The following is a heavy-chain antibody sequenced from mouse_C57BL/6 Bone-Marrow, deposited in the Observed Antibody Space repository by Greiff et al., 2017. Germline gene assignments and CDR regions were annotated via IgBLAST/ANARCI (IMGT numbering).Heavy chain of an antibody. CDR3: ARHERWLLLDYFDY. Sequence: EVKLMESGGDLVKPGGSLTLSCAASGFTFSSYGMSWVRPTPDKRLEWVATISSGGSYTYSPDSVKGRFTISRDNAKNTLYLQMSSLKSEDTAMYYCARHERWLLLDYFDYWGQGTTLTVSS. J-gene: IGHJ2*01. CDR2: ISSGGSYT. CDR1: GFTFSSYG. D-gene: IGHD2-3*01. V-gene: IGHV5-6*01.